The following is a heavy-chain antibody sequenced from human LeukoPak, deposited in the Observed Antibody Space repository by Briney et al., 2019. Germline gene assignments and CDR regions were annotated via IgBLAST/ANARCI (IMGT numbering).Heavy chain of an antibody. J-gene: IGHJ4*02. CDR1: GFTFSTYS. D-gene: IGHD2-15*01. CDR2: IINSGSYI. CDR3: ARGHIVVPDY. Sequence: GGSLRLSCAASGFTFSTYSMNWVRQAPGKGLEWVSSIINSGSYIYYADSVKGRFTISRDNAKNSLYLQMNSLRAEDTAVYYCARGHIVVPDYWGQGTLVTVSS. V-gene: IGHV3-21*01.